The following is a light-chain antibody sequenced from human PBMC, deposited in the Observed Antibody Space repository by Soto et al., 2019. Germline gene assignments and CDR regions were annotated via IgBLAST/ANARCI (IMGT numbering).Light chain of an antibody. V-gene: IGKV3-20*01. Sequence: EIVLTQSPGTLSLSPGERATLSCRASQSVSSSYLAWYQQKPGQTPRLLIYGVSSRATGIPDRFSGSGSGADFTLTISRLEPEDFAVYYCQQYDTSPHTCGQGTKLEIK. CDR3: QQYDTSPHT. J-gene: IGKJ2*01. CDR2: GVS. CDR1: QSVSSSY.